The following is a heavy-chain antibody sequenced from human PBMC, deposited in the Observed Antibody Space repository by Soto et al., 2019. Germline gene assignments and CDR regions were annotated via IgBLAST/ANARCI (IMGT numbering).Heavy chain of an antibody. J-gene: IGHJ4*02. D-gene: IGHD3-10*01. CDR2: ISAYNGNT. CDR1: GYTFTSYG. CDR3: ARASVKGERGVTLFDY. V-gene: IGHV1-18*01. Sequence: QVQLVQSGAEVKKPGASVKVSCKASGYTFTSYGISWVRQAPGQGLEWMGWISAYNGNTNYAQKLQGRGTMTTDTSTRTAYMELSSLRSDETAVYYCARASVKGERGVTLFDYWGKGTLVTVSS.